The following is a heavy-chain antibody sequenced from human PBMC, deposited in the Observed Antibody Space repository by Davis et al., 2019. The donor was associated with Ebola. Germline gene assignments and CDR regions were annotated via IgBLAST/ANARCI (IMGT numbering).Heavy chain of an antibody. CDR1: GDRVSTNSDA. CDR3: SRGWLRSAFDQ. V-gene: IGHV6-1*01. Sequence: HSQTLSLTCAISGDRVSTNSDAWNWIRQSPSRGLEWLGRTYYNSKWYNDYAPSVRSRITINPDTSKNQFSLQLNSVTPEDTAVYYCSRGWLRSAFDQWGQGTLVTVSS. D-gene: IGHD5-12*01. J-gene: IGHJ4*02. CDR2: TYYNSKWYN.